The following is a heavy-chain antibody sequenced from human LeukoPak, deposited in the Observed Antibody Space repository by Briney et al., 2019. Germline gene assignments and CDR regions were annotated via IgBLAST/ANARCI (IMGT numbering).Heavy chain of an antibody. J-gene: IGHJ4*02. CDR3: ARWRSSSGWAFDY. D-gene: IGHD6-19*01. CDR1: GFTFSNYG. V-gene: IGHV3-30*03. CDR2: ISYDGSYQ. Sequence: GGSLRLSCAASGFTFSNYGMHWVRQAPGKGLEWVTVISYDGSYQYYADSVKGRFTISRDNSKNTLYLQMNSLRAEDTAVYYGARWRSSSGWAFDYWGQGTLVTVSS.